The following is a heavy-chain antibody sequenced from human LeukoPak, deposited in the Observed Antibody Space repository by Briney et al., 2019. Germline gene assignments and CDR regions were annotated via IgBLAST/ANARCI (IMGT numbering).Heavy chain of an antibody. D-gene: IGHD3-22*01. Sequence: AASVKVSCKASGYSFSSYGISWVRQAPGQGLEWMGWISAYNDNTKFAQNFQGRVTMTTDTPTSTAYMELRSLRSDDTAVYYCARDSPEDFYDSSGSYDFAIWGQGTMVTVSS. V-gene: IGHV1-18*01. J-gene: IGHJ3*02. CDR2: ISAYNDNT. CDR1: GYSFSSYG. CDR3: ARDSPEDFYDSSGSYDFAI.